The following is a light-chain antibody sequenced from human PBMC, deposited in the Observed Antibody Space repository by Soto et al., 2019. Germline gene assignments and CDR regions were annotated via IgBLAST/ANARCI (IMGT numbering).Light chain of an antibody. CDR3: QQYNGYPYT. J-gene: IGKJ2*01. Sequence: DIQMTQSPSTLSASIGDRVTITCRASQSINNYLAWYQQRPGKAPQLLMYDDSSLKTGIPSRFSGSGSGTEFTLTISSLQPDDFATYYCQQYNGYPYTFGQGTRLEIK. CDR1: QSINNY. CDR2: DDS. V-gene: IGKV1-5*01.